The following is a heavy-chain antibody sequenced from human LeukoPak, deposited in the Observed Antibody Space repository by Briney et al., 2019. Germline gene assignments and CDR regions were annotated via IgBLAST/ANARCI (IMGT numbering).Heavy chain of an antibody. J-gene: IGHJ4*02. V-gene: IGHV4-38-2*02. D-gene: IGHD1-26*01. CDR1: GYSISSGYY. CDR3: ARFFRTVWELPYY. CDR2: IYHDGNT. Sequence: SETLSLTCSVSGYSISSGYYWGWIRQPPGKGLEWIGNIYHDGNTYYNPSLKSRVTISVGTSKNQFSLRLSSVTAADTAVYYCARFFRTVWELPYYWGQGTLVTVSS.